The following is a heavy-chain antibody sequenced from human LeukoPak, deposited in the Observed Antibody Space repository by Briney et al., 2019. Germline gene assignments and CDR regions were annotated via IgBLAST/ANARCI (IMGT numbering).Heavy chain of an antibody. J-gene: IGHJ4*02. V-gene: IGHV4-39*07. Sequence: SETLSLTCTVSGGSISSRSYYWGWIRQPPGKGLEWIGSIYYIGSTDYNPSLKSRVTISVDTSKNQFSLRLSSVTAADTAVYYCAREPAYSSSWYYFDYWGQGTLVTVSS. CDR3: AREPAYSSSWYYFDY. CDR2: IYYIGST. CDR1: GGSISSRSYY. D-gene: IGHD6-13*01.